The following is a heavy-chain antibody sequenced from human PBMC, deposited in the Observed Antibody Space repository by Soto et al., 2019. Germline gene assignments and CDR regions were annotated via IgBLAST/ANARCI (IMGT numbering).Heavy chain of an antibody. V-gene: IGHV3-11*01. CDR1: GFRFSDHY. J-gene: IGHJ4*02. CDR2: ISGGGTTT. Sequence: GGSLRLSCAASGFRFSDHYMTWIRQAPGEGLEWVSKISGGGTTTYYADSVKGRFTVSRDNAKNSLYLQMTSLRAEDTAVYYCAGDPYYYGSAFWGQGTLVTVSS. CDR3: AGDPYYYGSAF. D-gene: IGHD3-10*01.